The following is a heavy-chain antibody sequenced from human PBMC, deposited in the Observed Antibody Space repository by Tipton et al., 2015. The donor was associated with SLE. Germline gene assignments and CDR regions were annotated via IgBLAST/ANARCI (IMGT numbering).Heavy chain of an antibody. V-gene: IGHV3-53*01. CDR2: IYRDGTT. CDR3: AREEPYRGSYGYFDN. J-gene: IGHJ4*02. Sequence: QLVQSGGGLIQPGGSLRLSCAASGFTVSSNYMSWVRQVPGKGLEWVSIIYRDGTTYYAESVKGRFTISRDNSKNTLYLQMNSLRAEDTAMYYCAREEPYRGSYGYFDNWGQGTLVTVSS. D-gene: IGHD1-26*01. CDR1: GFTVSSNY.